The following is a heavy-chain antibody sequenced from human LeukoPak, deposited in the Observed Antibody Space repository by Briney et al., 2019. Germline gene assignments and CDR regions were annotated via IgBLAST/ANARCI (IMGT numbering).Heavy chain of an antibody. CDR2: INHSGST. J-gene: IGHJ5*02. V-gene: IGHV4-34*01. CDR1: GGSFSGYY. CDR3: ARGSDYGDYRRWFDP. D-gene: IGHD4-17*01. Sequence: SETLSLTCAVYGGSFSGYYWSWIRQPPGKGLEWIGEINHSGSTSYNPSLKSRVTISVDTSKNQFSLKLSSVTAADTAVYYCARGSDYGDYRRWFDPWGQGTLVTVSS.